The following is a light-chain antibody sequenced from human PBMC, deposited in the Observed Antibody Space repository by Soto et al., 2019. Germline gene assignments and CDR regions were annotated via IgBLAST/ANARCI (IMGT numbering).Light chain of an antibody. CDR2: DVT. CDR1: SSDVGGYNY. J-gene: IGLJ2*01. Sequence: QSVLTQPASVSGSPGQSITISCTGTSSDVGGYNYVSWYQQHPGIAPKLIIFDVTNRPSGVSTRFSGSKSVNTASLTISGLQAEDEADYYCSSYSSTRTVIFGGGTKVTVL. CDR3: SSYSSTRTVI. V-gene: IGLV2-14*03.